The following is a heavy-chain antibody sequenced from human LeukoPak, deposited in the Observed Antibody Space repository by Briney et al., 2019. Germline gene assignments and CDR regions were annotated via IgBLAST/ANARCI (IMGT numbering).Heavy chain of an antibody. CDR1: GFTFSNFA. D-gene: IGHD1-26*01. J-gene: IGHJ4*02. CDR2: ISGSGGTT. Sequence: PGGSLRLSCAASGFTFSNFAMSWVRQAPGKGLEWVSTISGSGGTTYYAASVKGRFTIARDTSKNTLFLQMNSLRAEDTAVYYCAKYFRADSGNYYRSFDYWGQGTLVTVSS. CDR3: AKYFRADSGNYYRSFDY. V-gene: IGHV3-23*01.